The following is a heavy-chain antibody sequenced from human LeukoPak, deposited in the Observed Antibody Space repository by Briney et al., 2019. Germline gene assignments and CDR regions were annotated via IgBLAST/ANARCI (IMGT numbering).Heavy chain of an antibody. D-gene: IGHD2-2*01. CDR1: GGPISSYY. Sequence: SETLSLTCTVSGGPISSYYWSWIRQSPGKGLEWIGYIYYSGSTNYNPSLKSRVTISVDTSKNQFSLKLSSMTAADTAVYYCARFFSDQLLFNNYYMDVWGKGTTVTVSS. CDR3: ARFFSDQLLFNNYYMDV. CDR2: IYYSGST. J-gene: IGHJ6*03. V-gene: IGHV4-59*01.